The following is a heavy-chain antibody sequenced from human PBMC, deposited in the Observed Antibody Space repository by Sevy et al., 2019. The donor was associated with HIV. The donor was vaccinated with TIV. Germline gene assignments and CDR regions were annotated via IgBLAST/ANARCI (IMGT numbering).Heavy chain of an antibody. Sequence: GGSLRLSCAASGFTFSSYSMNWVRQAPGKGLEWVSYISSSSSTIYYADSVKGRFTISRDNAKKSLYLQMNSLRDEDTAVYYCARAYCGGDCYSRGINYYYYGMDVWGQGTTVTVSS. V-gene: IGHV3-48*02. J-gene: IGHJ6*02. CDR3: ARAYCGGDCYSRGINYYYYGMDV. CDR2: ISSSSSTI. CDR1: GFTFSSYS. D-gene: IGHD2-21*02.